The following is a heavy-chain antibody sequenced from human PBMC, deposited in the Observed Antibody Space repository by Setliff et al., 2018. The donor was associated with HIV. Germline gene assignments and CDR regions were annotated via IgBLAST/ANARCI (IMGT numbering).Heavy chain of an antibody. D-gene: IGHD1-26*01. V-gene: IGHV3-15*01. CDR2: IRNKKNGGTT. Sequence: PGGSLRLSCAAAGFTFSNAWMTWVRQAPGKGLEWVARIRNKKNGGTTYYAAPVDGRFTISRDDSKNTLSLQMNSLKTEDTAIYYCTTDLGSGRFSWNNNWGQGTLVTVS. CDR1: GFTFSNAW. J-gene: IGHJ4*02. CDR3: TTDLGSGRFSWNNN.